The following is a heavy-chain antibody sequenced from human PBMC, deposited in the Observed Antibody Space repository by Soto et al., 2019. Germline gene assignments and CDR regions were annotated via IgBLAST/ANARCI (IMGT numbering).Heavy chain of an antibody. V-gene: IGHV4-39*01. CDR3: ARHMADPSSFNYYYYMDV. CDR2: IYYSGST. CDR1: GGSISSSSYY. Sequence: PSETLSLTCTVSGGSISSSSYYWGWIRQPPGKGLEWIGSIYYSGSTYYNPSLKSRVTISVDTSKNQFSLKLSSVTAADTAVYYFARHMADPSSFNYYYYMDVRGKGTTVTVSS. D-gene: IGHD3-10*01. J-gene: IGHJ6*03.